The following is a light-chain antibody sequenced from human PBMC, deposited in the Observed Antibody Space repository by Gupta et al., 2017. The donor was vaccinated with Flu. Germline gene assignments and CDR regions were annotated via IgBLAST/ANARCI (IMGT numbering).Light chain of an antibody. CDR2: CAS. J-gene: IGKJ4*01. Sequence: ILSVSIGERVTLSCWASQNVRTSLAWYQQKPGQAPRLLIYCASTRVAGIPVRFSGSGSGTDFTLTISSLQSEDFAVYHCHQYHGWPPNAFGRGTKLE. CDR1: QNVRTS. V-gene: IGKV3-15*01. CDR3: HQYHGWPPNA.